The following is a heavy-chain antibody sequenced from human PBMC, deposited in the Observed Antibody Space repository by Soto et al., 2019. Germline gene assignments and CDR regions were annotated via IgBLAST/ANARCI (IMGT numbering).Heavy chain of an antibody. CDR3: ARYSPNYYGDYTNLDY. D-gene: IGHD4-17*01. V-gene: IGHV3-7*03. Sequence: RLSCAASGFTFSSYWMSWVRQAPGKGLEWVANIKQDGSEKYYVDSVKGRFTISRDNAKNSLYLQMNSLRAKDTAVYYCARYSPNYYGDYTNLDYRGKGTRSTVS. J-gene: IGHJ4*02. CDR2: IKQDGSEK. CDR1: GFTFSSYW.